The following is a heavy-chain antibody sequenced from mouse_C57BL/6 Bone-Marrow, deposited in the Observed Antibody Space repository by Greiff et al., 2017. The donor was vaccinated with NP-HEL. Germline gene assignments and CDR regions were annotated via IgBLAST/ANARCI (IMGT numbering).Heavy chain of an antibody. V-gene: IGHV1-5*01. CDR1: GYTFTSYW. J-gene: IGHJ3*01. D-gene: IGHD1-1*01. CDR3: YSPWFAY. Sequence: VQLQQSGTVLARPGASVKMSCKTSGYTFTSYWMHWVKQRPGQGLEWIGAIYPGNSDTSYNQKFKGKAKLPAVTSASTAYMELSSLTNEDSAVPGDYSPWFAYWGQGTLVTVSA. CDR2: IYPGNSDT.